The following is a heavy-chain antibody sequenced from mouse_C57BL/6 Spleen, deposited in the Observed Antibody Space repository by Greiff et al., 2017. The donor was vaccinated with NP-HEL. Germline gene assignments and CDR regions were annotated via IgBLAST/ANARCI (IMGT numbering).Heavy chain of an antibody. D-gene: IGHD1-1*01. CDR2: IDPANGNT. J-gene: IGHJ2*01. CDR1: GFNIKNTY. Sequence: VQLQQSVAELVRPGASVKLSCTASGFNIKNTYMHWVKQRPEQGLEWIGRIDPANGNTKYAPKFPGKATITAAPSSNTAYLQLSSLTSEDTAIYYCAPITTVVGGYFDYWGQGTTLTVSS. V-gene: IGHV14-3*01. CDR3: APITTVVGGYFDY.